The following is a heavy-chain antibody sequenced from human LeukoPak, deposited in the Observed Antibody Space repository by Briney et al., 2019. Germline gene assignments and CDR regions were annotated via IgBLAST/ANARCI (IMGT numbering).Heavy chain of an antibody. J-gene: IGHJ4*02. CDR1: RGTFSSYA. CDR3: ARDGLSATDGYNAGYYFDY. CDR2: IIPILGIA. V-gene: IGHV1-69*04. Sequence: SVKVSCKASRGTFSSYAISWVRQAPGQGLEWMGRIIPILGIANYAQKFQGRVTITADKSTSTAYMELSSLRSEDTAVYYCARDGLSATDGYNAGYYFDYWGQGTLVTVSS. D-gene: IGHD5-24*01.